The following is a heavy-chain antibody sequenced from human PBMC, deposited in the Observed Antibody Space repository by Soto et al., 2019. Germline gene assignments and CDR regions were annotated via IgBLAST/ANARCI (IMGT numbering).Heavy chain of an antibody. Sequence: EVQLLESGGGLVQPGGSLRLSCAASGCTFSSYAMIWVRQAPGKWLEWVSAISGSGGSTYDADSVKGRFTTSRDKSKNTLYLQMNGLRAEATAVYYSAKTVDTAMAISWGQGTIVTVYS. CDR3: AKTVDTAMAIS. CDR1: GCTFSSYA. J-gene: IGHJ3*01. V-gene: IGHV3-23*01. D-gene: IGHD5-18*01. CDR2: ISGSGGST.